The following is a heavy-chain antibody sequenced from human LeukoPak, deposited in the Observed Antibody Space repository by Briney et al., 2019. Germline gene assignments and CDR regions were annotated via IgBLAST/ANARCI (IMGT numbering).Heavy chain of an antibody. CDR1: GFTVSTYG. CDR2: IDGGVADK. V-gene: IGHV3-23*01. Sequence: GRSLRLSCVASGFTVSTYGMRWVRQAPRKGLEWVSSIDGGVADKYYADSVKGRFIISRNNSKNTLSLQMNSLRAEDTAIYYCARRCGDCLGASDIWGQGTMVSVSS. D-gene: IGHD2-21*02. CDR3: ARRCGDCLGASDI. J-gene: IGHJ3*02.